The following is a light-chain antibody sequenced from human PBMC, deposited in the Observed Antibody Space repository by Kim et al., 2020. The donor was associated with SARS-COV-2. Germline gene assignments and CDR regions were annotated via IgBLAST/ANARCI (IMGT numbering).Light chain of an antibody. CDR2: EDS. CDR1: KLGDKY. V-gene: IGLV3-1*01. J-gene: IGLJ2*01. CDR3: QAWDTSIVV. Sequence: SYELTQPPSVSVSPGQTASITCSGDKLGDKYACWYKQKPGQSPLLVIYEDSKRPSGIPERFSGSNSGNTATLTISGTQAMDEADYYCQAWDTSIVVFGGG.